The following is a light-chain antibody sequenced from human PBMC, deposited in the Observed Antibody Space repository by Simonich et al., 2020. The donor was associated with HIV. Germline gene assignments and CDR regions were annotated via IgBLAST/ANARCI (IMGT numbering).Light chain of an antibody. J-gene: IGLJ2*01. CDR2: DVN. CDR3: SSYTSREVV. CDR1: SGDVGAYDY. V-gene: IGLV2-14*03. Sequence: QSALTQPASVSGSPGQSITISCTGTSGDVGAYDYVSWYQQHPGKAPKLRMYDVNNRPSGVSNRFSGSKSGNTASLTISGLQAEDEADYDCSSYTSREVVFGGGTKLTVL.